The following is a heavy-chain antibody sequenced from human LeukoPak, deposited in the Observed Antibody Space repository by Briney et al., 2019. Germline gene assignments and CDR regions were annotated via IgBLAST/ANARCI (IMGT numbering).Heavy chain of an antibody. Sequence: GGSLRLSCAASGFTFSSHWMYWVRQAPGKGLEWVANIKPDGSETFYVESVRGRFTISRDNAKNSLYLQMNILRAEDTAVYYCTRIIVEVPGVSDYCDSWGQGTLVTVSS. J-gene: IGHJ4*02. D-gene: IGHD2-2*01. CDR2: IKPDGSET. V-gene: IGHV3-7*05. CDR1: GFTFSSHW. CDR3: TRIIVEVPGVSDYCDS.